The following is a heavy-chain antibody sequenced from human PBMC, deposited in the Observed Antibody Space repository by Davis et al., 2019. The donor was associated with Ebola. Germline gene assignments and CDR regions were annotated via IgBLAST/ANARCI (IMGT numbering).Heavy chain of an antibody. V-gene: IGHV1-69*13. Sequence: AASVKVSCKASGGTFSSYAISWVRQAPGQGLEWMGGIIPIFGTANYAQKFQGRVTITADESTSTAYMELSSLRSEDTAVYYCARGDCSGGSCYRAYYYYGMDVWGQGTTVTVSS. J-gene: IGHJ6*02. CDR3: ARGDCSGGSCYRAYYYYGMDV. CDR2: IIPIFGTA. D-gene: IGHD2-15*01. CDR1: GGTFSSYA.